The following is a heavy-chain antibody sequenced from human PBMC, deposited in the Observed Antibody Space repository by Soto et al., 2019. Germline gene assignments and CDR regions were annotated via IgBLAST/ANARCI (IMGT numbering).Heavy chain of an antibody. Sequence: GGSPRLSCAASGFTFSSYSMNWVRQAPGKGLEWVSSISSSSSYIYYADSVKGRFTISRDNAKNSLYLQMNSLRAEDTAVYYCARGTLLFVELLSSYYYGMDVWGQGTTVTVSS. D-gene: IGHD3-10*02. CDR2: ISSSSSYI. V-gene: IGHV3-21*01. CDR3: ARGTLLFVELLSSYYYGMDV. J-gene: IGHJ6*02. CDR1: GFTFSSYS.